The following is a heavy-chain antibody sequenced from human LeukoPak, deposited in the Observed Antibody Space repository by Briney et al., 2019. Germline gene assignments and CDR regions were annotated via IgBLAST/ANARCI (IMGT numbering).Heavy chain of an antibody. CDR2: IYFSGST. V-gene: IGHV4-59*01. J-gene: IGHJ4*02. CDR1: GGSIRSYY. CDR3: ARSYDTNFDY. D-gene: IGHD3-3*01. Sequence: ASETLSLTCTVSGGSIRSYYWSWIRQPPGKGLEWIGYIYFSGSTSYNPSLKSRVTISVDRSKNQFSLTLSSVAAADTAVYYCARSYDTNFDYWGQGTLVTVSS.